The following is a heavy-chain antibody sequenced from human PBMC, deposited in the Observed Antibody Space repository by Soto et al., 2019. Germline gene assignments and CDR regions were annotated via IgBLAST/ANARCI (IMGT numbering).Heavy chain of an antibody. Sequence: SETLSLTCTVSGGSISSYYWSWIRQPPGKGLEWIGYIYYSGSTNYNPSLKSRVTISVDTSKNQFSLKLSSVTAADTAVYYCARSLYYYDSSGYYAYYFDYWGQGTLVTVSS. D-gene: IGHD3-22*01. V-gene: IGHV4-59*01. CDR2: IYYSGST. CDR3: ARSLYYYDSSGYYAYYFDY. CDR1: GGSISSYY. J-gene: IGHJ4*02.